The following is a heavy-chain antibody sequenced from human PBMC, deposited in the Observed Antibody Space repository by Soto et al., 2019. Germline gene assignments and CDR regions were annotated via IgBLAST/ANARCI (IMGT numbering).Heavy chain of an antibody. CDR1: GFTFSSYG. D-gene: IGHD6-19*01. J-gene: IGHJ6*02. V-gene: IGHV3-30*18. CDR3: AKDRSWGIAVAGTFYGMDV. Sequence: QPGGSLRLSCAASGFTFSSYGMHWVRQAPGKGLEWVAVISYDGSNKYYADSVKGRFTISRDNSKNTLYLQMNSLRAEDTAVYYCAKDRSWGIAVAGTFYGMDVWGQGTTVTVSS. CDR2: ISYDGSNK.